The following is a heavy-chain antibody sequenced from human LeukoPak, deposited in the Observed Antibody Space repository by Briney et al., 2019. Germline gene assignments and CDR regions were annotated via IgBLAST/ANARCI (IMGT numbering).Heavy chain of an antibody. J-gene: IGHJ4*02. Sequence: SETLSLTCAVYGASFSGYYWSWIRQPPGKGLEWIGEINHSGSTNYNPSLKSRVTISVDTSKNQFSLKLSSVTAADTAVYYCARGYYDSSGTYYFDYWGQGTLVTVSS. CDR2: INHSGST. CDR3: ARGYYDSSGTYYFDY. CDR1: GASFSGYY. D-gene: IGHD3-22*01. V-gene: IGHV4-34*01.